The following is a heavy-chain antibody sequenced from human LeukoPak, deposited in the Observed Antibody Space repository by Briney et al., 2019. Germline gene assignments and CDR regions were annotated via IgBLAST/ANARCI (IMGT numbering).Heavy chain of an antibody. CDR3: AKQTSSGWYPFDY. CDR2: ISGSGGST. V-gene: IGHV3-23*01. CDR1: GFTFSSYA. Sequence: PGGSLRLSCAASGFTFSSYAMSWVRQAPGKGLEWVSAISGSGGSTYYADSVKGRFTISRDNSKNTLYLQMNSPRAEDTAVYYCAKQTSSGWYPFDYWGQGTLVTVSS. J-gene: IGHJ4*02. D-gene: IGHD6-19*01.